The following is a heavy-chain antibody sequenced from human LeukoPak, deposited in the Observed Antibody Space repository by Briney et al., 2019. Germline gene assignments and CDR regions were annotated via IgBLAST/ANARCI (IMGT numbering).Heavy chain of an antibody. CDR2: ISYSGIT. CDR1: GGSIGSYY. CDR3: ARHRAIAGPFDH. D-gene: IGHD6-19*01. V-gene: IGHV4-59*08. Sequence: PSETLSLTCTVSGGSIGSYYWSWFRLPPGKGLEWIGQISYSGITKYNPALKSRVTISVDTSKNQISVNLSPVTAADTAFYYCARHRAIAGPFDHWGQGALVTVSS. J-gene: IGHJ4*02.